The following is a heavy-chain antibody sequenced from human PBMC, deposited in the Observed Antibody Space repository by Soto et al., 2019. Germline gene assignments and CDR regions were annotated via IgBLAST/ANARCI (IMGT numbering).Heavy chain of an antibody. CDR3: ASIEDSSTNYYYYYMDV. V-gene: IGHV5-51*01. Sequence: GESLKISCKGYGYSFTSYWIGWVRQMPGKGLEWMGIIYPGDSDTRYSPSFQGQVTISADKSISTAYLQWSSLKASDTAMYYCASIEDSSTNYYYYYMDVWGKGTTVTVS. CDR1: GYSFTSYW. J-gene: IGHJ6*03. D-gene: IGHD2-15*01. CDR2: IYPGDSDT.